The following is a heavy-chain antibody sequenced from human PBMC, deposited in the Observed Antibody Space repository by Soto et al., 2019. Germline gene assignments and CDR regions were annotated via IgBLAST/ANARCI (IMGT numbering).Heavy chain of an antibody. CDR2: IWYDGSNK. CDR3: ARELNTVTTRDAFDI. J-gene: IGHJ3*02. D-gene: IGHD4-17*01. V-gene: IGHV3-33*01. Sequence: QVQLVESGGGVVQPGRSLRLSCAASGFTFSSYGMHWVRQAPGKGLEWVAVIWYDGSNKYFADSVKGRFTISRDNSKNTLYLQMNSLRAEDTAVYYFARELNTVTTRDAFDIWGQGTMVTVSS. CDR1: GFTFSSYG.